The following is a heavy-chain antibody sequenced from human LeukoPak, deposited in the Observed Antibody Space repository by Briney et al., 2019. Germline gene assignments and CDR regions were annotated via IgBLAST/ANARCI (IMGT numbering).Heavy chain of an antibody. Sequence: SETLSLTCTVSGGSISSSSYYWGWIRQPPGKGLEWIGSMYYSGSTYYNPSLRSRVTISVEKSKKQFSLKLSSVTAADTAVYYCARGQYVAIPLYFDYWGQGTLVTVSS. CDR2: MYYSGST. D-gene: IGHD2-2*02. J-gene: IGHJ4*02. CDR3: ARGQYVAIPLYFDY. CDR1: GGSISSSSYY. V-gene: IGHV4-39*01.